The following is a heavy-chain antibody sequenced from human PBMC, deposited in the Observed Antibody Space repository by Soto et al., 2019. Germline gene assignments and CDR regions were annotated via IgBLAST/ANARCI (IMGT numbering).Heavy chain of an antibody. Sequence: PGGSLRLSCAASGFTFSSYEMNWVRQAPGQGLEWVSYISDSGGTVYYADSVKGRFTVSRDNAQNSVYLQMNSLRTEDTAVYYCARDLLHYDFWSGYSAYFYYGMDVWGPGTTVTV. J-gene: IGHJ6*02. D-gene: IGHD3-3*01. CDR1: GFTFSSYE. V-gene: IGHV3-48*03. CDR3: ARDLLHYDFWSGYSAYFYYGMDV. CDR2: ISDSGGTV.